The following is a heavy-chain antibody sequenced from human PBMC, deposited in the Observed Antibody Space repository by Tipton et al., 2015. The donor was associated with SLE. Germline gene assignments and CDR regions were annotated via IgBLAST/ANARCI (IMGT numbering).Heavy chain of an antibody. CDR2: MFYTGSA. CDR3: VRLRREHQIVRLGWF. D-gene: IGHD2/OR15-2a*01. J-gene: IGHJ1*01. V-gene: IGHV4-39*07. CDR1: GASVSSSVYS. Sequence: LRLSCTVSGASVSSSVYSWGRIRQPPGKGLQWIGAMFYTGSAHYNPSLKGRVSISVDTSKNVFSLNVSSVTAADTAEYYCVRLRREHQIVRLGWFWGLGTLVTVS.